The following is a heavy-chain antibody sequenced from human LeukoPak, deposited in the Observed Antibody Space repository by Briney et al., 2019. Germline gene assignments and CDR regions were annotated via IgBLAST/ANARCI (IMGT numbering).Heavy chain of an antibody. J-gene: IGHJ4*02. CDR1: GGSISSYYW. D-gene: IGHD3-10*01. CDR2: IYWDDDK. Sequence: TLSLTCTVSGGSISSYYWSWIRQPPGNALEWLALIYWDDDKRYRPSLVSRLTITKGTSKNQVVLTMTYMAPVDTATYYCAHKLSGSGSYVFDYWGQGTLVTVSS. CDR3: AHKLSGSGSYVFDY. V-gene: IGHV2-5*08.